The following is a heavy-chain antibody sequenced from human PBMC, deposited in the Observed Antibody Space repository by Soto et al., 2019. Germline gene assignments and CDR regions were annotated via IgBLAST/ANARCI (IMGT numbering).Heavy chain of an antibody. CDR1: GFTFSIYS. D-gene: IGHD5-18*01. Sequence: GGSLRLSCAASGFTFSIYSMNWVRQAPGKGLEWVSYISGISTTIYYADSVKGRFTISRDNAKNSLYLQMKSLRDEDTAVYYCARVIPGYSYGYNDYWGQGTLVTVSS. CDR3: ARVIPGYSYGYNDY. V-gene: IGHV3-48*02. J-gene: IGHJ4*02. CDR2: ISGISTTI.